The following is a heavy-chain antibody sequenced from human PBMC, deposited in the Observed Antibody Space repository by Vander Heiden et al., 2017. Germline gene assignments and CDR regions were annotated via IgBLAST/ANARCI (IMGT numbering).Heavy chain of an antibody. J-gene: IGHJ4*02. CDR2: IWYDGRNT. CDR3: ARDRLKADY. Sequence: QVQLVESGGGEVQPGMSLRLSCAVSGFTLIGYGMHWVRQAPGKGLEWVAVIWYDGRNTYYADSVKGRFTISRDNSKNTLYLQMNNLRAEDTAVYYCARDRLKADYWGQGTLVTVSS. V-gene: IGHV3-33*01. CDR1: GFTLIGYG. D-gene: IGHD6-19*01.